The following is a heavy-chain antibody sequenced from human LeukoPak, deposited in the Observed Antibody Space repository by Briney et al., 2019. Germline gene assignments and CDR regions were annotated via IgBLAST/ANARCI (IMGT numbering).Heavy chain of an antibody. D-gene: IGHD3-3*01. CDR1: GGSFSGYY. J-gene: IGHJ3*02. CDR3: ARSEGFLAFDI. V-gene: IGHV4-34*01. Sequence: SETLSLTCAVYGGSFSGYYWSWIRQPPGKGLEWIGEINHSGSTNYNPSLKSRVTISVDTSKNQFSLKLSSVTAADTAVYYCARSEGFLAFDIWGQGTMVTVSS. CDR2: INHSGST.